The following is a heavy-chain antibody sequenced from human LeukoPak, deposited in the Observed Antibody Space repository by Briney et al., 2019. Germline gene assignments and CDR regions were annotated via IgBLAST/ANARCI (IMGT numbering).Heavy chain of an antibody. Sequence: PSETLSLTCTVSGGSTSSSSYYWGWIRQPPGKGLECIGSIYYSGSTYFNPSLKSRVTISVDTSMNQFSLKLRSVTAADTAVYYCANMDYYYYYMDVWGKGTTVTVSS. J-gene: IGHJ6*03. CDR2: IYYSGST. D-gene: IGHD3-10*01. CDR1: GGSTSSSSYY. V-gene: IGHV4-39*07. CDR3: ANMDYYYYYMDV.